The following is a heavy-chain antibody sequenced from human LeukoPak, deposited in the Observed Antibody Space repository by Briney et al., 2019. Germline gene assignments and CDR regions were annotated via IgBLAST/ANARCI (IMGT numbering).Heavy chain of an antibody. J-gene: IGHJ4*02. Sequence: SVKVSCKASGYTFTSYDISWVRQAPGQGLEWMGRIIPILGIANYAQKFQGRVTITADKSTSTAYMELSSLRSEDTAVYYCADYYDSSGYSYWGQGTLVTVSS. CDR2: IIPILGIA. CDR1: GYTFTSYD. V-gene: IGHV1-69*04. D-gene: IGHD3-22*01. CDR3: ADYYDSSGYSY.